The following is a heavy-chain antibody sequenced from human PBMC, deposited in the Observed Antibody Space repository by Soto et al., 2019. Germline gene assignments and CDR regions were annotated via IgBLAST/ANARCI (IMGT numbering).Heavy chain of an antibody. D-gene: IGHD3-10*01. CDR3: ARRWSGTDY. Sequence: SKTLSLTCTVSGGSISIYYWNWIRQPPGKGLEWIGYVHYSGTTSYNPSVESRVTISLDTSKNQFSLRLTSVTAADTAVYYCARRWSGTDYWGQGTLVTVSS. V-gene: IGHV4-59*01. J-gene: IGHJ4*02. CDR2: VHYSGTT. CDR1: GGSISIYY.